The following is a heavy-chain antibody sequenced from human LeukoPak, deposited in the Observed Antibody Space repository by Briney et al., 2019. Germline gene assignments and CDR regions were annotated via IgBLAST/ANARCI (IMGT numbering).Heavy chain of an antibody. D-gene: IGHD7-27*01. CDR1: GGSFSGYY. V-gene: IGHV4-34*01. J-gene: IGHJ4*02. CDR2: INHSGST. Sequence: KPSGTLSLTCAVYGGSFSGYYWSWIRQPPGKGLEWIGEINHSGSTNYNPSLKSRVTISIDPSKHQFSLKLSSMTAADTAVYYCARVLGTYFDYWGQGTLVTVSS. CDR3: ARVLGTYFDY.